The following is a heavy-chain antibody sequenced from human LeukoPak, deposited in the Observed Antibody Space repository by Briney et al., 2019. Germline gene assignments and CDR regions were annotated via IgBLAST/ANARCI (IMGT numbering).Heavy chain of an antibody. D-gene: IGHD3-3*01. Sequence: GGSLRLSCTASGFTFSSYVMSWVRQAPGKGLEWVSVMSGSGGSTYYADSVKGRFTISGDTSKNTLYLQMNSLRAEDTALYYCAGRITIFGVVRSGMDVWGQGTTVTVSS. CDR2: MSGSGGST. CDR3: AGRITIFGVVRSGMDV. V-gene: IGHV3-23*01. J-gene: IGHJ6*02. CDR1: GFTFSSYV.